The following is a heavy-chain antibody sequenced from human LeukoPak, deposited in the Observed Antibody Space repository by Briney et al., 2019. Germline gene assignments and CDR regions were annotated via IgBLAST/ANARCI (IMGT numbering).Heavy chain of an antibody. J-gene: IGHJ4*02. CDR3: AKGRGQGFDY. CDR2: ISGSGGST. D-gene: IGHD1-26*01. V-gene: IGHV3-23*01. CDR1: GFTFIDYY. Sequence: PGGSLRLSCAASGFTFIDYYMSWTRQAPGKGLEWVSGISGSGGSTYYAGSVKGRFTISRDNSKNTLYLQMNSLRDEDTAIYYCAKGRGQGFDYWGQGTMVTVSS.